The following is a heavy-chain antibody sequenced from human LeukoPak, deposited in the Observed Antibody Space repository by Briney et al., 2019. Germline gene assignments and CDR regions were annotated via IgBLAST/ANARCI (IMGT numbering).Heavy chain of an antibody. CDR3: ARDFDY. CDR2: INSDGSST. J-gene: IGHJ4*02. Sequence: GGALRLSCAASGFPFSSSWLHWVRQAPGKGMVWVSRINSDGSSTSYAASVKGRYTISSNNATHRLYLQMNSLGVKDTAGPSFARDFDYWGQGTRVTVSS. CDR1: GFPFSSSW. V-gene: IGHV3-74*01.